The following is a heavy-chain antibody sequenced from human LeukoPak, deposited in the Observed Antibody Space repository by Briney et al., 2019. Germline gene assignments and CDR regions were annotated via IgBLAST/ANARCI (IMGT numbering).Heavy chain of an antibody. CDR3: ARLTAATGVWALDI. Sequence: SETLSLTCTVSGGSISGYYWSWMRQPPGKGLEWIGYIYYSGITNYNPSLKSRVTISVDMSKNQFSLKLSSVIAADTAVYYCARLTAATGVWALDIWGQGTMVTVSS. CDR1: GGSISGYY. J-gene: IGHJ3*02. D-gene: IGHD6-13*01. CDR2: IYYSGIT. V-gene: IGHV4-59*08.